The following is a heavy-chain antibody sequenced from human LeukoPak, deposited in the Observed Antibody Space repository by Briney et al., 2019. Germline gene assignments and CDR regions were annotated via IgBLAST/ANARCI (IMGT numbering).Heavy chain of an antibody. CDR2: ISSSGSTI. Sequence: PGGSLRLSCPASGFTFSDYYMSWIRQAPGKGLEWVSYISSSGSTIYYADSVKGRFTISRDNAKNSLYLQMNSLRAEDTAVYYCARDSSSRTYYFDYWGQGTLVTVSS. CDR1: GFTFSDYY. CDR3: ARDSSSRTYYFDY. V-gene: IGHV3-11*01. J-gene: IGHJ4*02. D-gene: IGHD6-13*01.